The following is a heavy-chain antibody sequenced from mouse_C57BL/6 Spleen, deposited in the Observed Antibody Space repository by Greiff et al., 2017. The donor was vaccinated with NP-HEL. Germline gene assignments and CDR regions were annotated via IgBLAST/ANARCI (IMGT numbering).Heavy chain of an antibody. Sequence: QVQLQQPGAELVKPGASVKLSCKASGYTFTSYWMHWVKQRPGQGLEWIGMIHPNSGSTNYNEKFKSKATLTVDKSSSTAYMQLSSLTSEDSAVYYCATRRDYGNYGDYWGQGTTLTVSS. CDR3: ATRRDYGNYGDY. D-gene: IGHD2-1*01. CDR1: GYTFTSYW. J-gene: IGHJ2*01. CDR2: IHPNSGST. V-gene: IGHV1-64*01.